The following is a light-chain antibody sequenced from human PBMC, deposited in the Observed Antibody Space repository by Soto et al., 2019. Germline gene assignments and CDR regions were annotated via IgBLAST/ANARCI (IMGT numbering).Light chain of an antibody. CDR2: AAS. Sequence: DLQMTQSPSSLSASVGDRVTITCRASQSISSYLNWYQQKPGKAPKLLIYAASSLQSGVPSRFSGSGSGTDFTLTIGSLQPEDFATYYCQQSYSTPLTFGGGTKVEIK. CDR3: QQSYSTPLT. J-gene: IGKJ4*01. V-gene: IGKV1-39*01. CDR1: QSISSY.